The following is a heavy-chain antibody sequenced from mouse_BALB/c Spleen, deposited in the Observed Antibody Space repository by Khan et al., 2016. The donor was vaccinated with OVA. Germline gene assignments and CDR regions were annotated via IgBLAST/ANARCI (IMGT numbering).Heavy chain of an antibody. CDR1: GYTFTSYT. CDR2: INPSNGYT. V-gene: IGHV1-4*01. J-gene: IGHJ3*01. CDR3: VRGGACHRDGGWFAY. D-gene: IGHD2-14*01. Sequence: QVQLKESGAELARPGASVKMSCKASGYTFTSYTIHWIKKRPGQGLEWIGYINPSNGYTNYNQKFKDKATLTTDKSSTTAYLQLSSLTSDDSAVYSGVRGGACHRDGGWFAYWGQGTLVTVSA.